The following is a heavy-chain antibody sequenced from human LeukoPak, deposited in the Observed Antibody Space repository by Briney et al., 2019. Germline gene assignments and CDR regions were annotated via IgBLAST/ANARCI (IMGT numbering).Heavy chain of an antibody. Sequence: PGGSLRLSCAASGLTVSSNSMSWVRQAPGKGLEWVSFIYSGGSTYYADSVKGRFTISRDNAKNTLYLQMNSLRVEDTAVYYCAREGSLGRNLPFDYWGQGTLVTVSS. CDR3: AREGSLGRNLPFDY. V-gene: IGHV3-53*01. CDR2: IYSGGST. D-gene: IGHD3-10*01. CDR1: GLTVSSNS. J-gene: IGHJ4*02.